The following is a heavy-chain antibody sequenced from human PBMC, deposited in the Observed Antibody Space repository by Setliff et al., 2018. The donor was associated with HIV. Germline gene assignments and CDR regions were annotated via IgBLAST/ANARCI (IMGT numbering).Heavy chain of an antibody. D-gene: IGHD3-10*01. CDR1: GFTFSDHY. CDR2: TRNKANSYTT. Sequence: PGGSLRLSCAASGFTFSDHYMDWVRQAPGKGLEWVGRTRNKANSYTTEYAASVKGRFTISRDDSKNTLYLQMNSLKSEDTAVYYCTTTLSLWFGAPFDYWGQGTLVTVSS. CDR3: TTTLSLWFGAPFDY. V-gene: IGHV3-72*01. J-gene: IGHJ4*02.